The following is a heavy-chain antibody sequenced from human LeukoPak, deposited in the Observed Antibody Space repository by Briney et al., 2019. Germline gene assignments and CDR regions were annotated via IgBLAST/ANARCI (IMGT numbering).Heavy chain of an antibody. CDR3: ARGRVTIFGVVPPPQYYYYGMDV. V-gene: IGHV3-33*01. Sequence: GGSLRLSCAASGFTFSSYGMHWVRQAPGKGLEWVAVIWYDGSNKYYADSVKGRFTISRDNSKNTLYLQMNSLRAEDTAVYYCARGRVTIFGVVPPPQYYYYGMDVWGQGTTVTVSS. CDR2: IWYDGSNK. D-gene: IGHD3-3*01. CDR1: GFTFSSYG. J-gene: IGHJ6*02.